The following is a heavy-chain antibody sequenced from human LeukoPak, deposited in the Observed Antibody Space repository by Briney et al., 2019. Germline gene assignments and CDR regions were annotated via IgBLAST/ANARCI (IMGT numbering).Heavy chain of an antibody. CDR3: AKDESVSGWWGGYFDY. CDR2: SSGSGSKT. D-gene: IGHD6-19*01. CDR1: GFTFSTYA. Sequence: WSLRLSCAASGFTFSTYARSWVRQAPGKGREWVSASSGSGSKTSEKGRLTIHRDNSQNTLYLEINRLRAEDTAVYYCAKDESVSGWWGGYFDYWGQGTLVTVSS. J-gene: IGHJ4*02. V-gene: IGHV3-23*01.